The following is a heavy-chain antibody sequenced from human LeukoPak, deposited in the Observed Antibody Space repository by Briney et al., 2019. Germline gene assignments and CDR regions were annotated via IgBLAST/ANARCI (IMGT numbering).Heavy chain of an antibody. V-gene: IGHV4-4*02. D-gene: IGHD6-13*01. CDR1: GGSISSSNW. CDR3: ARVRVGMKQLVSLKYFDY. J-gene: IGHJ4*02. CDR2: IYHSGST. Sequence: MASGTLSLTCAVSGGSISSSNWWSWVRQPPGKGLEWIGEIYHSGSTNYNPSLKSRVTISVDKSKNQFSLKLSSVTAADTAVYYCARVRVGMKQLVSLKYFDYWGQGTLVTVSS.